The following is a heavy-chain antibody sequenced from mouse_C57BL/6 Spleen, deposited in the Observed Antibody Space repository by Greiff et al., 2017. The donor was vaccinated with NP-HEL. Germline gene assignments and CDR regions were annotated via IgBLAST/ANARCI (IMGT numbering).Heavy chain of an antibody. Sequence: QVQLQQSGPELVKPGASVKISCKASGYAFSSSWMNWVKQRPGKGLEWIGRIYPGDGDTNYNGKFKGKATLTADKSSSTAYMQLSSLTAEDSAVYFCARGVGAYWGQGTLVTVSA. J-gene: IGHJ3*01. CDR1: GYAFSSSW. CDR3: ARGVGAY. V-gene: IGHV1-82*01. CDR2: IYPGDGDT. D-gene: IGHD1-1*02.